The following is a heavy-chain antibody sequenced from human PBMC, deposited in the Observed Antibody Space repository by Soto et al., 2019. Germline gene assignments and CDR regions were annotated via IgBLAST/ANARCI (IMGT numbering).Heavy chain of an antibody. CDR3: ARRGNYDSSGYSPFDY. D-gene: IGHD3-22*01. CDR1: GGTFSSYA. J-gene: IGHJ4*02. CDR2: IIPIFGTA. Sequence: GASVKVSCKASGGTFSSYAISWVRQAPGQGLEWMGGIIPIFGTANYAQKFQGRVTITADESTSTAYMELSSLRSEDTAVYYCARRGNYDSSGYSPFDYWGQGTLVTVSS. V-gene: IGHV1-69*13.